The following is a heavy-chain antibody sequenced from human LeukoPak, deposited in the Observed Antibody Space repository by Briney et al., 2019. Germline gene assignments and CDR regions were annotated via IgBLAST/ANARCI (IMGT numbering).Heavy chain of an antibody. V-gene: IGHV3-21*01. CDR2: ISSSSSYI. Sequence: GGSLRLSCAASGFTFSSYSMNWVRQAPGKGLEWVSSISSSSSYIYYADSVKGRFTISRDNAKNSLYLQMNSLRAEDTAVHYCARIKGNSSGYYMADYWGQGTLVTVSS. J-gene: IGHJ4*02. CDR3: ARIKGNSSGYYMADY. CDR1: GFTFSSYS. D-gene: IGHD3-22*01.